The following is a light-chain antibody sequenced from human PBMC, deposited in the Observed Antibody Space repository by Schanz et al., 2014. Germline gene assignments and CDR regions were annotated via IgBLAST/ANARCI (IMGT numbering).Light chain of an antibody. CDR3: QQYGSSPPYT. CDR2: DAS. CDR1: QYIGTY. J-gene: IGKJ2*01. Sequence: EIVLTQSPASLSLSPGERATLSCRASQYIGTYLAWYQQKPGQVPRLLIFDASNRASGIPARFSGSGSGTDFTLTISRLEPEDFAVYYCQQYGSSPPYTFGQGTKLEIK. V-gene: IGKV3-20*01.